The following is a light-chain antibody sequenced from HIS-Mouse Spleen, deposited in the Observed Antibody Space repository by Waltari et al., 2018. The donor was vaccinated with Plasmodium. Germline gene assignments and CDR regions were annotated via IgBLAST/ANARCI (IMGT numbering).Light chain of an antibody. J-gene: IGKJ4*01. Sequence: EIVLTQSPATLSLSPGERATLSCRASQSVSSYLAWYQQKPGQAPRLLIDDASNRATGIPARFSGSGSRTDFTLTISSLEPENFAVYYCQQRSNWPPLTFGGGTKVEIK. CDR1: QSVSSY. CDR2: DAS. V-gene: IGKV3-11*01. CDR3: QQRSNWPPLT.